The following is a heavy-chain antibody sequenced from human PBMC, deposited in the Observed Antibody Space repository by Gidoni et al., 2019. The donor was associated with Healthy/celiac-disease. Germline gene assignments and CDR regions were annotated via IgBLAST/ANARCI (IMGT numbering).Heavy chain of an antibody. Sequence: QEQLVESGGGVVQPGGSLRLSCTAPGFTFSSYGIHWVRQAPGKGLEWVAVVSNVGNKKYYADSAKGRFTISRDNPMNTLFMQMNNPRPEDTAVYYCAREAPWYAFDMWGQGTMVIVSS. CDR1: GFTFSSYG. V-gene: IGHV3-30*03. CDR2: VSNVGNKK. J-gene: IGHJ3*02. CDR3: AREAPWYAFDM. D-gene: IGHD2-8*02.